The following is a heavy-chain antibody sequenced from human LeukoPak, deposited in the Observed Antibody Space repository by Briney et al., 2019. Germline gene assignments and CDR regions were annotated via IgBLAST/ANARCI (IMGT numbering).Heavy chain of an antibody. CDR2: IDPNGGST. V-gene: IGHV1-46*01. Sequence: ASVKVSCKASGYTFTTHYFHWVRQAPGQGLEWMGIIDPNGGSTKYAQKFQGRVAMTSDTSTSTVYMDLSSLRSEDTAVYYCTSWAGEVKNGLWSGPFDYWGQGALVTVSS. CDR3: TSWAGEVKNGLWSGPFDY. CDR1: GYTFTTHY. D-gene: IGHD3-3*01. J-gene: IGHJ4*02.